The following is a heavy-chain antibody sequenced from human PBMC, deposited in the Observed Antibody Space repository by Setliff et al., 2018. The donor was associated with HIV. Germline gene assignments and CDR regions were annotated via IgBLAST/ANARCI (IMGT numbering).Heavy chain of an antibody. Sequence: RASVKVSCKASGGSFSDHGITWVRQAPGQGLEWMGGVIPVFGTANYAQKLQDRVTITVDESTRTAYMEVSGLMSEDTAVYFCATSRGGYYDARYWGQGTLVTVSS. V-gene: IGHV1-69*13. D-gene: IGHD3-3*01. CDR1: GGSFSDHG. J-gene: IGHJ4*02. CDR2: VIPVFGTA. CDR3: ATSRGGYYDARY.